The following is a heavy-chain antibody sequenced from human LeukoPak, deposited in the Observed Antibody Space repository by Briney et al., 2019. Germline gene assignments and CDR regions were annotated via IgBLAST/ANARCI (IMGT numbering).Heavy chain of an antibody. J-gene: IGHJ6*02. V-gene: IGHV1-2*02. Sequence: WASVKVSCKASGYTFTGYYMHWVRQAPGQGLEWMGWINPNSGGTNYAQKFQGRDTMTRDTSISTAYMELSRLRSDDTAVYYCARGRHSGYVVYYGMDVWGQGTTVTVSS. D-gene: IGHD5-12*01. CDR2: INPNSGGT. CDR1: GYTFTGYY. CDR3: ARGRHSGYVVYYGMDV.